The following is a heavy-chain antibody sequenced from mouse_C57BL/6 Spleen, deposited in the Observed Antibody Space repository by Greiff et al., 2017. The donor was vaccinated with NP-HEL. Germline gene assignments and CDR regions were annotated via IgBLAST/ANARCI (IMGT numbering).Heavy chain of an antibody. CDR2: ISSGSSTI. CDR3: ANYYGSSYLYWYFDV. D-gene: IGHD1-1*01. V-gene: IGHV5-17*01. CDR1: GFTFSDYG. J-gene: IGHJ1*03. Sequence: EVQGVESGGGLVKPGGSLKLSCAASGFTFSDYGMHWVRQAPEKGLEWVAYISSGSSTIYYADTVKGRFTISRDNAKHTLFLKMTSLRSEDTAMYYCANYYGSSYLYWYFDVWGTGTTVTVSS.